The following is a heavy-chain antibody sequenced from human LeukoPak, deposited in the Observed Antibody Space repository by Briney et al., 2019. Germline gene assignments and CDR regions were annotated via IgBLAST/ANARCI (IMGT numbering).Heavy chain of an antibody. D-gene: IGHD3-3*01. Sequence: SETLSLTCTVSGGSISSSSYYWGWIRQPPGKGLEWIGSIYYSGSTYYNPPLKSRVTISVDTSKNQFSLKLSSVTAADTAVYYCATRFLVPTYYFDYWGQGTLVTVSS. J-gene: IGHJ4*02. CDR3: ATRFLVPTYYFDY. CDR1: GGSISSSSYY. CDR2: IYYSGST. V-gene: IGHV4-39*01.